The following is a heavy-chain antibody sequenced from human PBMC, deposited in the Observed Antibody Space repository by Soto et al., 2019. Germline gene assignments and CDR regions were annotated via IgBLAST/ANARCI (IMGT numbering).Heavy chain of an antibody. CDR2: IRIKANSYAT. J-gene: IGHJ6*02. CDR1: GFAFSGST. V-gene: IGHV3-73*01. Sequence: GGSLRLSCAGSGFAFSGSTIHWVRQASGKGLEGVGRIRIKANSYATAYAAAAKARFIVSRDDSTTTSYLQIDSLKIEEPAMFYRFREKDLPYHGMDVWGQGTLVTVSS. CDR3: FREKDLPYHGMDV.